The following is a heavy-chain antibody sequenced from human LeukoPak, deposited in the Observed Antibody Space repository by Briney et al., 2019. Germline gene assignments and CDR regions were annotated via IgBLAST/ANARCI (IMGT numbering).Heavy chain of an antibody. CDR3: ARLGIERPASDY. D-gene: IGHD1-26*01. Sequence: ASVKVSCKASGYTFTSYAMHWVRQAPGQRLEWMGWINAGNGNTKYSQEFQGRVTITRDTSASTAYMELSSLRSEDTAVYYCARLGIERPASDYWGQGTLVTVSS. CDR1: GYTFTSYA. V-gene: IGHV1-3*03. CDR2: INAGNGNT. J-gene: IGHJ4*02.